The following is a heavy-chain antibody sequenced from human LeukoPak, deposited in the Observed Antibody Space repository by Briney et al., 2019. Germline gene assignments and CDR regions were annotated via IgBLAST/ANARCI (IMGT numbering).Heavy chain of an antibody. CDR3: ARDRFGKVVVPAAIGY. V-gene: IGHV3-33*01. CDR1: GFTFSSYG. Sequence: PGGSLRLSCAASGFTFSSYGMHWVRQAPGKGLEWAAVIWYDGSNKYYADSVKGRFTISRDNSKNTLYLQMNSLRAEDTAVYYCARDRFGKVVVPAAIGYWGQGTLVTVSS. D-gene: IGHD2-2*01. CDR2: IWYDGSNK. J-gene: IGHJ4*02.